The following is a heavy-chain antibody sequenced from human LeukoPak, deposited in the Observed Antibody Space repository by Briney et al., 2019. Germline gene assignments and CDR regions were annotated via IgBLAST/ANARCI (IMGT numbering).Heavy chain of an antibody. CDR3: ARVFTSSGPYYFDY. Sequence: SQTLSLTCAISGDSVSSNSVTWNWIRQSPSRGLEWLGRTYYRSKWYNDYAVSVKSRMTINPDTSKNQLSLQLNSVPPEDTAVYYCARVFTSSGPYYFDYWGQGTLVTVSS. J-gene: IGHJ4*02. V-gene: IGHV6-1*01. CDR2: TYYRSKWYN. CDR1: GDSVSSNSVT. D-gene: IGHD6-25*01.